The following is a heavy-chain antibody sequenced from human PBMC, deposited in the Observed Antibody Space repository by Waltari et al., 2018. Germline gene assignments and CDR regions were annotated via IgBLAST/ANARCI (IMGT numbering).Heavy chain of an antibody. CDR1: GYTFTSYD. D-gene: IGHD2-2*02. J-gene: IGHJ3*02. V-gene: IGHV1-8*01. Sequence: QVQLVQSGAEVKKPGASVKVSCKASGYTFTSYDINWVRQAPGQGLEWMGWMNPNSGNTGYAQKFQGRVTMTRNTSISTAYMELSSLRSEDTAVYYCARVRSRPAAILHAFDIWGQGTMVTVSS. CDR3: ARVRSRPAAILHAFDI. CDR2: MNPNSGNT.